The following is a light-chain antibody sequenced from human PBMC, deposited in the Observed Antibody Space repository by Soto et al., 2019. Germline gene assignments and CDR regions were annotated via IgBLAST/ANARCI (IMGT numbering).Light chain of an antibody. CDR2: AAS. CDR3: QQYDNWPPIT. J-gene: IGKJ5*01. Sequence: EIVMTQSPATLSVSPGERATLSCRASQSVGSNLAWYQQKHGQAPRLLIYAASARATGIPDRFSGSGSGTEFTLTISSLQSEDFAVYYCQQYDNWPPITFGQGTRLEIK. V-gene: IGKV3-15*01. CDR1: QSVGSN.